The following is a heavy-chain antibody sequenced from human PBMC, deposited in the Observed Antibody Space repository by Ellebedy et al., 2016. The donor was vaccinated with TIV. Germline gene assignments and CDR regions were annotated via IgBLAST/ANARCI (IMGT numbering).Heavy chain of an antibody. CDR1: GFTFSNAW. Sequence: GGSLRLXCAASGFTFSNAWMGWVRQAPGKGLEWVGRITRNSDGGTTDYAAPVRGRFTISRDDSKDTLYLQMNSLKTEDTAVYYCTTSLSGWLSKPAYWGQGTLVTVSS. V-gene: IGHV3-15*01. J-gene: IGHJ4*02. D-gene: IGHD6-19*01. CDR2: ITRNSDGGTT. CDR3: TTSLSGWLSKPAY.